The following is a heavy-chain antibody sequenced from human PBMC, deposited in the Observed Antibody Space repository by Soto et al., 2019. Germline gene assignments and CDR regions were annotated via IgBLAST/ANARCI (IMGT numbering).Heavy chain of an antibody. V-gene: IGHV1-2*04. Sequence: ASVKVSCQTSGYTFTGYYVHWVRQAPGQGLEWMGWINPNSGGTNYAQKFQGWVTMTRDTSISTAYMELSRLRSDDTAVYYCARVRIAVADDYYYYYGMDVWGQGTTVTVSS. D-gene: IGHD6-19*01. CDR2: INPNSGGT. J-gene: IGHJ6*02. CDR1: GYTFTGYY. CDR3: ARVRIAVADDYYYYYGMDV.